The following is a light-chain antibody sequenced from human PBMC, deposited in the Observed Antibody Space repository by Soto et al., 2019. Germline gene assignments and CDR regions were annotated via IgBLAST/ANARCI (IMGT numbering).Light chain of an antibody. CDR2: TTN. J-gene: IGLJ3*02. Sequence: QAVVTQEPSLTVSPGGTVTLTSASSTGAVTSGNYPSWFQQKPGQTPRTLIYTTNSRHSWTPARFSGSLLGDKAALTLSGVQPEDEAEYYCLLYYGGAQLVFGGGTKLTVL. CDR3: LLYYGGAQLV. CDR1: TGAVTSGNY. V-gene: IGLV7-43*01.